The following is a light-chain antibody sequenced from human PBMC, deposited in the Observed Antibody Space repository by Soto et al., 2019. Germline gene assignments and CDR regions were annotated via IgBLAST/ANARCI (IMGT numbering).Light chain of an antibody. CDR2: GAS. CDR1: QSVSSSY. J-gene: IGKJ5*01. V-gene: IGKV3-20*01. CDR3: QQYGSSPIA. Sequence: EIVSTQSPGTLSLSPAERATLSCRASQSVSSSYLAWYQQKPGQAPRLLIYGASSRATGIPDRFSGSGSGSYFSPTISRLEPEDLAVDYSQQYGSSPIAFGQRTRLDIK.